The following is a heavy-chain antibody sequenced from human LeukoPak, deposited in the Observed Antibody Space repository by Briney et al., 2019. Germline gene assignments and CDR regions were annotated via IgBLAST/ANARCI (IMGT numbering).Heavy chain of an antibody. D-gene: IGHD6-19*01. CDR2: ISYDGSNK. Sequence: LXLSCAASGFTFNSYGMHWVRQAPGKGLEWVAVISYDGSNKYYADSVKGRFTISRDNSKNTLYLQMNSLRAEDTAVYYCAKGTVAGGPDAFDIWGQGTMVTVSS. CDR3: AKGTVAGGPDAFDI. V-gene: IGHV3-30*18. J-gene: IGHJ3*02. CDR1: GFTFNSYG.